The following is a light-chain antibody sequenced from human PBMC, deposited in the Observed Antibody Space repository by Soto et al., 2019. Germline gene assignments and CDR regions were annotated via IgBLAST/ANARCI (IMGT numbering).Light chain of an antibody. CDR3: CSYTGSFTLV. Sequence: QSALTQPRSVSGSPGQSVTISCTGTSSDVGGYNYVSWYQQHPGKAPKLMICDVSKRPSGVPDRFSGSKSGNTASLTISGLQVEDEADYYCCSYTGSFTLVFGGGTQLTVL. J-gene: IGLJ2*01. V-gene: IGLV2-11*01. CDR2: DVS. CDR1: SSDVGGYNY.